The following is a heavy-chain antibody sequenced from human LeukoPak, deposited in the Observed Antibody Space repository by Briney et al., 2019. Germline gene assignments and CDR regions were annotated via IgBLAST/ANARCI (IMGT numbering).Heavy chain of an antibody. D-gene: IGHD2-15*01. Sequence: PSETLSLTCTVSGGSISSSSYYWGWIRQPPGKGLEWIGSIYYSGSTYYNPSLKSRVTISVDTSKNQFSLKLSSVTAADTAVYYCARRGRCYRFDYWGQGTLVTVSS. J-gene: IGHJ4*02. V-gene: IGHV4-39*01. CDR3: ARRGRCYRFDY. CDR2: IYYSGST. CDR1: GGSISSSSYY.